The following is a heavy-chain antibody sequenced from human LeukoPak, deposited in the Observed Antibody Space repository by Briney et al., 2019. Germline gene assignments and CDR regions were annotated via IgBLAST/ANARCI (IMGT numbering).Heavy chain of an antibody. V-gene: IGHV3-21*01. D-gene: IGHD2-2*01. Sequence: PGGSLRLSCAASGFTFSSYSMKWVRQASGKGLEWVSSISSSSSYIYYADSVKGRFTISRDNAKNSLYLQMNSLRAEDTAVYYCARVKANLPAAPTDYWGQGTLVTVSS. J-gene: IGHJ4*02. CDR3: ARVKANLPAAPTDY. CDR1: GFTFSSYS. CDR2: ISSSSSYI.